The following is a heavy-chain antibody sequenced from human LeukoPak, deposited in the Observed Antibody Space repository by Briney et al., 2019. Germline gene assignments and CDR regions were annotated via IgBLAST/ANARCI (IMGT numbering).Heavy chain of an antibody. V-gene: IGHV3-21*01. CDR1: GFTFSSYS. D-gene: IGHD5-24*01. CDR2: IGSSSTYI. J-gene: IGHJ3*02. CDR3: ARTHPPRYNYDVDALDI. Sequence: SGGSLRLSCAASGFTFSSYSMNWVRQAPGKGLEWVSSIGSSSTYIYYADSVKGRFTISRDNAKNSLYLQMNSLRAEDTAVYYCARTHPPRYNYDVDALDIWGQGTMVTVSS.